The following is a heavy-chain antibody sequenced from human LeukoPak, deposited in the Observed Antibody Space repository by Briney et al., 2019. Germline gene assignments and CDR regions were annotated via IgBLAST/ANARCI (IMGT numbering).Heavy chain of an antibody. Sequence: GGSLRLSCAASGFTFSSHSMNWVRQTPGKGLEWVSYISSGSSARYYADSVKGRFTISRDDARNSLYLQMNSLRAEDTAVYYCARMCGSRLPGYWGRGTLVTVSS. CDR1: GFTFSSHS. V-gene: IGHV3-48*01. CDR3: ARMCGSRLPGY. D-gene: IGHD3-10*01. J-gene: IGHJ4*02. CDR2: ISSGSSAR.